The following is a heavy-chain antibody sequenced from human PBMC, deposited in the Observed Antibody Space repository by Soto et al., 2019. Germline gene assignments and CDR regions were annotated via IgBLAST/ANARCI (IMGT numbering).Heavy chain of an antibody. CDR1: KFFISSSW. CDR2: IKEDGGLR. J-gene: IGHJ4*02. D-gene: IGHD2-15*01. CDR3: TSARSSVEPGGFVEN. Sequence: EVQLEESGGGLVQPGGSLRLSCTASKFFISSSWMSWVRQAAGKGLEWVANIKEDGGLRRYVDSVKGRFTISRDNGKNSVYLQMNSLRADDTAVYYCTSARSSVEPGGFVENWGQGTLVTVSS. V-gene: IGHV3-7*03.